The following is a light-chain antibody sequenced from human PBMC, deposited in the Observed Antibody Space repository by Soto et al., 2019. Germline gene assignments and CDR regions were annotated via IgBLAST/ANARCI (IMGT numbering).Light chain of an antibody. CDR3: CSYAGGSSV. CDR2: EGS. J-gene: IGLJ1*01. Sequence: QSALTQPASVSESPGQSITISCTGTSSDVGSYEFVSWYQQYPGKAPKLMIYEGSKRPSGVSDRFSGSKSGNTASLTISGLQAEDEADYFCCSYAGGSSVFGAGTKLTVL. CDR1: SSDVGSYEF. V-gene: IGLV2-23*03.